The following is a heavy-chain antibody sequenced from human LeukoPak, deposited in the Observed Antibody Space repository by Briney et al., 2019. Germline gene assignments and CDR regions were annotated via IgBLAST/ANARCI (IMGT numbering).Heavy chain of an antibody. V-gene: IGHV3-30-3*01. J-gene: IGHJ3*02. D-gene: IGHD6-13*01. CDR3: ASAQQPTFDI. CDR1: GFTFSSYA. Sequence: GRSLRLSCAASGFTFSSYAMHWVRQAPGKGLEWVAVISYDGSNKYYADSVKGRFTISRDNSKNTLYLQMNSLRAEDTAVYYCASAQQPTFDIWGQGIMVTVSS. CDR2: ISYDGSNK.